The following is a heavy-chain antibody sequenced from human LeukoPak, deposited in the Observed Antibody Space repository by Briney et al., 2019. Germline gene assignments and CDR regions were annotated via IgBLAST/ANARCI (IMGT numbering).Heavy chain of an antibody. Sequence: ASVKVSCKTSGYVFNSFGITWLRQAPGQGLEWMGWVSAYKGYTSHAQKFQDRVIMTTDTSTTTAYMELRNLKSDDTAVYYCAREAVSFVAVANDGYFDFWGQGSLVIVSS. CDR2: VSAYKGYT. D-gene: IGHD6-19*01. J-gene: IGHJ4*02. CDR1: GYVFNSFG. CDR3: AREAVSFVAVANDGYFDF. V-gene: IGHV1-18*01.